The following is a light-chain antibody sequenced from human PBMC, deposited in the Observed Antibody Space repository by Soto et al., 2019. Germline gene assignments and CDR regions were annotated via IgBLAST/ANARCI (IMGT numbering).Light chain of an antibody. CDR1: SSDVGGYDY. Sequence: QSALTQPASVSGSPGQSITISCTGTSSDVGGYDYVSWYQQHPGKAPKLMIYDATNRPSGVSNRFSGSKSGNTASLTISGLQAEDEASYYCSSYTSSTSYVFGTGTKLTVL. CDR3: SSYTSSTSYV. J-gene: IGLJ1*01. CDR2: DAT. V-gene: IGLV2-14*01.